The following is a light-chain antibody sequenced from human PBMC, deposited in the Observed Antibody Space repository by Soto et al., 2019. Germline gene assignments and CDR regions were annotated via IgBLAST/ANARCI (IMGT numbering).Light chain of an antibody. CDR1: TSNIGRDT. V-gene: IGLV1-44*01. CDR2: SNN. CDR3: AAWDDSLNGWV. Sequence: QSVLTQPPSASGTPGQRVTISCSGSTSNIGRDTVNWYLQLPGTAPKLLIYSNNQRPSGVPDRFSGSKSGTSASLAISGLQSEDEADYYCAAWDDSLNGWVFGGGTKLTVL. J-gene: IGLJ3*02.